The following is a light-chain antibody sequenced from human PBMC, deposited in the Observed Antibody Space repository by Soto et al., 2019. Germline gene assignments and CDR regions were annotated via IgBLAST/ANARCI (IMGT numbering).Light chain of an antibody. J-gene: IGKJ5*01. CDR2: DAS. CDR1: QSVKTF. CDR3: QQRSNWPPIT. Sequence: EIVLTQSPATLSLSPGEIATLSCRASQSVKTFLVWYQQRPGQAPRLLIHDASHRAAGIPARFSGSGFGTDFTLTISSLEPEDAAVYYCQQRSNWPPITFGQGTRL. V-gene: IGKV3-11*01.